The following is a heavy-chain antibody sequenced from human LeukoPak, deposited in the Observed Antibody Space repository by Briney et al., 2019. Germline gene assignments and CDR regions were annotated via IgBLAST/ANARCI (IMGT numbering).Heavy chain of an antibody. D-gene: IGHD3-22*01. CDR1: GYNFTNYT. CDR2: IDTNTGNP. Sequence: VASVKVSCKASGYNFTNYTVNWVRQAPGQGLEWMGWIDTNTGNPTYVQGFTGRFVFSSDTSVSTTYLQINSLKAEDTAVYYCAGGHDTTVYFAFWGQGTLVTVSS. V-gene: IGHV7-4-1*02. CDR3: AGGHDTTVYFAF. J-gene: IGHJ4*02.